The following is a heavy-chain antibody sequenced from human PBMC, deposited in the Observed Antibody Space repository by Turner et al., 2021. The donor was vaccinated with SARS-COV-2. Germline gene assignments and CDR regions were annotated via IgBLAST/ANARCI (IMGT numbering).Heavy chain of an antibody. Sequence: EVQLVESGGGLVKPGGSLRLSCAASGFTFSSYSMNWVRQAPGKGLEWVSSISSRSSYIYYADSVKGRFTISRDNAKNSLYLQMNSLRAEDTAVYYCARDYYDFWSGYNSYYYGMDVWGQGTTVTVSS. CDR1: GFTFSSYS. CDR2: ISSRSSYI. J-gene: IGHJ6*02. V-gene: IGHV3-21*01. D-gene: IGHD3-3*01. CDR3: ARDYYDFWSGYNSYYYGMDV.